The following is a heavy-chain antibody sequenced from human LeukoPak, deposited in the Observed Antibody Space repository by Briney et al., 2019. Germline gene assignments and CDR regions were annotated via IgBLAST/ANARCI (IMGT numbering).Heavy chain of an antibody. CDR1: GGSISSYY. V-gene: IGHV4-59*01. CDR2: IYYSGST. CDR3: ARGLLSYGYYYFDY. D-gene: IGHD5-18*01. Sequence: SETLSLTCTVSGGSISSYYWIWIRQPPGKGLEWIGYIYYSGSTNYNPSLKSRVTISVDTSKNQFSLKLSSVTAADTAVYYCARGLLSYGYYYFDYWGQGTLVTVSS. J-gene: IGHJ4*02.